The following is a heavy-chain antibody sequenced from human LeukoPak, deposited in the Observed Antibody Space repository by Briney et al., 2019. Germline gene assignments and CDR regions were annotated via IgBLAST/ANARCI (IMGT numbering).Heavy chain of an antibody. CDR1: GYTFTGYF. J-gene: IGHJ5*02. Sequence: GASVKVSCKTSGYTFTGYFIHWVRQAPGQGLEWMGWINPNSGGTNYAQKFQGRVTMTRDTSISTAYMELTRLRSDDTAVYYCARRLGNNWNWFDPWGQGTLVTVSS. CDR3: ARRLGNNWNWFDP. V-gene: IGHV1-2*02. D-gene: IGHD1-20*01. CDR2: INPNSGGT.